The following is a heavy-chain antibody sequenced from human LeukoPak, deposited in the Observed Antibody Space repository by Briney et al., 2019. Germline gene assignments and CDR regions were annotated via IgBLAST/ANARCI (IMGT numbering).Heavy chain of an antibody. Sequence: ASVKVSCKASGYTFTSYYMHWVRQAPGQGLEWMGIITPSGGGTSYAQKFQGRVTMTRDMSTSTVYMELSSLRSEDTAVYYCARVYPVYDILTGYSISLGYWGQGTLVTVSS. CDR1: GYTFTSYY. V-gene: IGHV1-46*01. D-gene: IGHD3-9*01. CDR3: ARVYPVYDILTGYSISLGY. J-gene: IGHJ4*02. CDR2: ITPSGGGT.